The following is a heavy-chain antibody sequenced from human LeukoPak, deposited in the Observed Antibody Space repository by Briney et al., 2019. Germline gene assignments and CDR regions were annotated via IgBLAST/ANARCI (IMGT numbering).Heavy chain of an antibody. V-gene: IGHV3-15*01. CDR1: GFTVNNNY. CDR2: IKSKTDGGTT. D-gene: IGHD6-19*01. J-gene: IGHJ6*02. Sequence: GGSLRLSCAASGFTVNNNYMSWVRRAPGKGLEWVGRIKSKTDGGTTDYAAPVKGRFTISRDDSKNTLYLQMNSLKTEDTAVYYCTTDATVAGLDYYYGMDVWGQGTTVTVSS. CDR3: TTDATVAGLDYYYGMDV.